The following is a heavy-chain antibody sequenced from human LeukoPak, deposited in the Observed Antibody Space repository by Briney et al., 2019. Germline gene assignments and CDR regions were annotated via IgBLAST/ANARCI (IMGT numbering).Heavy chain of an antibody. V-gene: IGHV4-4*07. J-gene: IGHJ4*02. Sequence: SETLSLTCTVSGGSFTTYYWSWIRQPAGRGLEWTGHIDSSGTTNYNPSLKSRVTMSTDPSKNQFSLKLSSVTAADTAIYYCARDAKYYYGSRTFFFYEHWGQGTLLTVSS. CDR3: ARDAKYYYGSRTFFFYEH. D-gene: IGHD3-10*01. CDR2: IDSSGTT. CDR1: GGSFTTYY.